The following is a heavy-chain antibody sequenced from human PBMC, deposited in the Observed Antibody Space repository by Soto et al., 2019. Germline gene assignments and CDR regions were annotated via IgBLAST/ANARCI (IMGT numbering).Heavy chain of an antibody. CDR1: GFTFSSYS. V-gene: IGHV3-21*01. D-gene: IGHD2-15*01. CDR2: ISNSSSYI. Sequence: GGSLRLSCAASGFTFSSYSMNWVRQAPGKGLEWVSSISNSSSYIYYADSVKGRFTISRDNAKNSLYLQMNSLRAEDTAVYYCARVKVVVAAPIFDYWGQGTLVTVSS. CDR3: ARVKVVVAAPIFDY. J-gene: IGHJ4*02.